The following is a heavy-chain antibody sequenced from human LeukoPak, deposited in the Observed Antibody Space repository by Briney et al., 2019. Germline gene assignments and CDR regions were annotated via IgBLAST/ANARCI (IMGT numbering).Heavy chain of an antibody. CDR1: GYTFTSYD. D-gene: IGHD6-13*01. Sequence: ASVKVSCKASGYTFTSYDINWVRQATGQGLEWMGWMNPNSGGTNYAQKFQGWVTMTRDTSISTAYMELSRLRSDDTAVYYCARAARGSWYGDFGNWFDPWGQGTLVTVSS. J-gene: IGHJ5*02. CDR2: MNPNSGGT. V-gene: IGHV1-2*04. CDR3: ARAARGSWYGDFGNWFDP.